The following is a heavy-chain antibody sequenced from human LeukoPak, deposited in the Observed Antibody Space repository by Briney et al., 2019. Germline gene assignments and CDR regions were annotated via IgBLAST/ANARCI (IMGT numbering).Heavy chain of an antibody. CDR3: ARDGGYSGYDADC. D-gene: IGHD5-12*01. V-gene: IGHV3-48*01. CDR1: GFSFSLYS. Sequence: PGESLRLSCVASGFSFSLYSMKWVRQAPGKGLEWVSYISDTSAMYYADSVRGRFTISRDNVKNSLFLQMNSLRVEDTGVYYCARDGGYSGYDADCWGQGTLVTVSS. J-gene: IGHJ4*02. CDR2: ISDTSAM.